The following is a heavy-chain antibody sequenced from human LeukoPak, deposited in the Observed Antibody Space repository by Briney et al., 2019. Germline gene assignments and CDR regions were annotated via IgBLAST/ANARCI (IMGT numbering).Heavy chain of an antibody. J-gene: IGHJ4*02. Sequence: GGSLRLSCAASGFTFSSYTMSWVRQAPGKRLEWVSGVSGSGGSTHYADSVKGRFTISRDNSKNTLYLQMNSLRAEDTAVYYCAASLPNIVVVPATKGPFGYWGQGTLVTVSS. D-gene: IGHD2-2*01. CDR3: AASLPNIVVVPATKGPFGY. CDR1: GFTFSSYT. CDR2: VSGSGGST. V-gene: IGHV3-23*01.